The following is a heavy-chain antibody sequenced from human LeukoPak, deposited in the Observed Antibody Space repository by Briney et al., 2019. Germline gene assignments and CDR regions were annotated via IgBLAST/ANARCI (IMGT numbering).Heavy chain of an antibody. CDR3: ARETYYDFWSGYYTRYYFDY. CDR1: GVSFSGYY. Sequence: PSETLSLTCVVYGVSFSGYYWSWVRQAPGKGLEWVANIKQDGSEKYYVDSVKGRFTISRDNAKNSLYLQMNSLRAEDTAVYYCARETYYDFWSGYYTRYYFDYWGQGTLVTVSS. J-gene: IGHJ4*02. D-gene: IGHD3-3*01. CDR2: IKQDGSEK. V-gene: IGHV3-7*01.